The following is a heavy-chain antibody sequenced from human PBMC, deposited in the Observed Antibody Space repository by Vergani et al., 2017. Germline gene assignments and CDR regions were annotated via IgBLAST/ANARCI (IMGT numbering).Heavy chain of an antibody. CDR1: GFIFSSYG. CDR3: SRGGVEGSWFDY. Sequence: QVQLVESGGGVVQPGRSLRLSCAASGFIFSSYGMHWVRQAPGKGLEWVAVIWYDGSNKYYADSVKGRFTISRDNSKTTLYLQMNSLRAEDTAVYYCSRGGVEGSWFDYWGQGTLVTVSS. CDR2: IWYDGSNK. J-gene: IGHJ4*02. V-gene: IGHV3-33*01. D-gene: IGHD6-13*01.